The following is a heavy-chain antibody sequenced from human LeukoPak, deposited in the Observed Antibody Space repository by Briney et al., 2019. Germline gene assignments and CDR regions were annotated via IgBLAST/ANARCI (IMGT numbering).Heavy chain of an antibody. D-gene: IGHD3-22*01. V-gene: IGHV4-39*01. J-gene: IGHJ4*02. CDR1: GGSISSSFYY. CDR3: ARHGYYYYTSGYFGY. CDR2: TYYSGTT. Sequence: SETRSLTCTVSGGSISSSFYYWGWLRQPPGKGLEWIGSTYYSGTTYYKPSLKSRVSVSVDTSKNQLSLNLTSVTAADTALYYCARHGYYYYTSGYFGYWGQGILVTVSS.